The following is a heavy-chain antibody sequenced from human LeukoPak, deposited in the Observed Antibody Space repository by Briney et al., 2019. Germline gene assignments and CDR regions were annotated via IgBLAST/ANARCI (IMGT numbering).Heavy chain of an antibody. Sequence: ASVKVSCKASGYTFTSYGISWVRQAPGQGLEWMGWISAYNGNTNYAQKLQGRVTMTTDTSTSTACMELRSLRSDDTAVYYCARGDYGSGSYRYFDYWGQGTLVTVSS. J-gene: IGHJ4*02. D-gene: IGHD3-10*01. CDR3: ARGDYGSGSYRYFDY. CDR1: GYTFTSYG. CDR2: ISAYNGNT. V-gene: IGHV1-18*01.